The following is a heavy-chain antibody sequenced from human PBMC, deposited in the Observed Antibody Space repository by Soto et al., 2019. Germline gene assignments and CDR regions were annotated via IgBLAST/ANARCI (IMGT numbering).Heavy chain of an antibody. Sequence: PSETLSFTCTVSGGSISSGGYSWSWIRQPPGKGLEWIGYIYHSGSTYYNPFLKSRVTISLDRSKNHFSLKLSSVSAADTAVYYCARAQWLVLDYWGQGTLVTVSS. CDR2: IYHSGST. J-gene: IGHJ4*02. D-gene: IGHD6-19*01. V-gene: IGHV4-30-2*01. CDR1: GGSISSGGYS. CDR3: ARAQWLVLDY.